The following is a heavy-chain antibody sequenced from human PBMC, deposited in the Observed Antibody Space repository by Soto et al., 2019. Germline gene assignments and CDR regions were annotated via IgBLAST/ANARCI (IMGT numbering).Heavy chain of an antibody. D-gene: IGHD2-15*01. CDR1: GGSISSGGYY. CDR2: IYYSGST. V-gene: IGHV4-31*03. CDR3: ARVARGLVVAVAAKSAFDI. J-gene: IGHJ3*02. Sequence: SETLSLTRTVSGGSISSGGYYWSWIRQHPGKGLEWIGYIYYSGSTYYNPSLKSRVTISVDTSKNQFSLKLSSVPAADTAVYYSARVARGLVVAVAAKSAFDIWGKGTMVTVSS.